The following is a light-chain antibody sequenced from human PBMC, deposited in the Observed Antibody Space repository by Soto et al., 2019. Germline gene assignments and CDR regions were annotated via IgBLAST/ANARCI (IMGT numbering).Light chain of an antibody. CDR1: QSVNTIY. V-gene: IGKV3-20*01. CDR2: GAS. Sequence: IVVTQATGTVCLAPGARATLSCRASQSVNTIYLAWYQQKPDQAPRLLIYGASNRATGNPDRFSGSGSGTDFTLTISRLEREDFAVYYCQQYGSSGTFGQGTKVDSK. J-gene: IGKJ1*01. CDR3: QQYGSSGT.